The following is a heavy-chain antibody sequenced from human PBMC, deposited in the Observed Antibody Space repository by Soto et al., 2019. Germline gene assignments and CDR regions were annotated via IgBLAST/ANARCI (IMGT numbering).Heavy chain of an antibody. J-gene: IGHJ4*02. V-gene: IGHV3-23*01. CDR2: ITYNGDTT. D-gene: IGHD3-22*01. CDR3: AKGNIGYYFDY. CDR1: GFTFGSNA. Sequence: GGSLRLSCAVSGFTFGSNAMTWVRQAPGQGLGWVSAITYNGDTTYYADSVKGRFTISRDNSKNTLYREMNRLRAEDTAIYYCAKGNIGYYFDYWGQGSVVTVSS.